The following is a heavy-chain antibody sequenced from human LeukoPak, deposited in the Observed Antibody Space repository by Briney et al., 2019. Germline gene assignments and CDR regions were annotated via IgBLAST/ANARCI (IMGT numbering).Heavy chain of an antibody. CDR3: AKVRAPSGWFNSDY. CDR2: ISGSGDST. D-gene: IGHD6-19*01. V-gene: IGHV3-23*01. Sequence: GGSLRLSCAASGFTFSNYVMNWVRQAPGKGLEWVSGISGSGDSTYYADSVEGRFTISRDNSKNTLFLQMNSLRAEDTAAYYCAKVRAPSGWFNSDYWGQGTLVTVSS. J-gene: IGHJ4*02. CDR1: GFTFSNYV.